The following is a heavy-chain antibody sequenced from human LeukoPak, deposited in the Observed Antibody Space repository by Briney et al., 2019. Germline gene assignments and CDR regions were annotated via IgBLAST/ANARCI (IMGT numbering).Heavy chain of an antibody. CDR3: ARVEVAGSWGFEY. V-gene: IGHV1-2*02. CDR2: INPNNGGT. Sequence: GASVKVSCKASGYTLTDNYMHWLRQAPGQGPEWMGWINPNNGGTKYAQKFQGRVTTTRDTSISTVYMDLSSLRSDDTAVYYCARVEVAGSWGFEYWGQGTLVTVSS. CDR1: GYTLTDNY. D-gene: IGHD6-19*01. J-gene: IGHJ4*02.